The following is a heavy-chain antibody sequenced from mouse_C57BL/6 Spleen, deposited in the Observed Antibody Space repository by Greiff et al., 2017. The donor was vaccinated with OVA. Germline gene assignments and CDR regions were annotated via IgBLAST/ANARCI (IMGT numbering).Heavy chain of an antibody. V-gene: IGHV1-54*01. J-gene: IGHJ2*01. CDR1: GYAFTNYL. CDR2: INPGSGGT. Sequence: QVQLQQSGADLVRPGTSVKVSCKASGYAFTNYLIEWVKQRPGQGLEWIGVINPGSGGTNYNEKFKGKATLTADKSSSTAYMQLSSLTSEDSAVYFCARGLTWDYWGQGTTLTVSS. CDR3: ARGLTWDY. D-gene: IGHD3-1*01.